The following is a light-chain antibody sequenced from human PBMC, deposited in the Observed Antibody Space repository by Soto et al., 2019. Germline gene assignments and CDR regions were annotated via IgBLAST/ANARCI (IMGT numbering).Light chain of an antibody. V-gene: IGKV3-20*01. CDR1: QSVSSSY. CDR3: QQYGSSPPWT. CDR2: GAS. Sequence: EIMMTQSPATLSVSPGERATLSCRASQSVSSSYLAWYQQKPGQAPRLLIYGASSRATGIPDRFSGSGSGTDFTFTISRLEPEDFAVYYCQQYGSSPPWTFGQGTKVDIK. J-gene: IGKJ1*01.